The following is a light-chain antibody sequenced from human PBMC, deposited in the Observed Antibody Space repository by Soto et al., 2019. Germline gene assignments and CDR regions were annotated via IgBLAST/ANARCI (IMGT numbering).Light chain of an antibody. CDR1: SSDIGGYNF. J-gene: IGLJ1*01. Sequence: QSALTQPASVSGSPGQSITISCTGTSSDIGGYNFVSWYQHHPGKAPKLLIHDVSNRPSGVSSRFSGSKSGNTASLTNSGLQAEDEADYYCNACRTVSTDVFGTGTKLTVL. V-gene: IGLV2-14*03. CDR2: DVS. CDR3: NACRTVSTDV.